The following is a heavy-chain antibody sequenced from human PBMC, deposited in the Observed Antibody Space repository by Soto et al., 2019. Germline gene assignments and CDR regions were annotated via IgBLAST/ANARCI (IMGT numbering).Heavy chain of an antibody. Sequence: EVQLLESGGGLVQPGGSLRLSCAASGFTFSSYAMRWVRQAPGKGLEWVSAISGSGGSTYYADSVKGRFTISRDNSKNTLYWQMNSLRAEDTAVYYCARQGSGSYYDYWGQGTLVTVSS. D-gene: IGHD1-26*01. CDR2: ISGSGGST. V-gene: IGHV3-23*01. CDR3: ARQGSGSYYDY. CDR1: GFTFSSYA. J-gene: IGHJ4*02.